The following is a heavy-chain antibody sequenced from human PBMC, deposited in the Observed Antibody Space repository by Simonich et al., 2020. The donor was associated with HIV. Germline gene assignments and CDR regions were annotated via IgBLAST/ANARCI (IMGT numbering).Heavy chain of an antibody. CDR3: AAVKYYYDSSGFSYDGVDV. J-gene: IGHJ3*01. CDR1: GYTLTELS. CDR2: GNPEASET. D-gene: IGHD3-22*01. Sequence: QVQLVQSGAEVKKPGASVKVSCKVSGYTLTELSMHWVRQAPGKGVEWMGGGNPEASETIYAQKFQGRVTMTEDSSTDTAHMELSSLTSEDTAVYFCAAVKYYYDSSGFSYDGVDVWGQGTMVTVSS. V-gene: IGHV1-24*01.